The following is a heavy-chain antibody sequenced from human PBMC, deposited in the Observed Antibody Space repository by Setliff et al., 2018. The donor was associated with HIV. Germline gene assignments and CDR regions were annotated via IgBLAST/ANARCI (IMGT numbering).Heavy chain of an antibody. CDR1: GGSISSYY. D-gene: IGHD3-3*01. CDR2: IYTSGST. Sequence: SETLSLTCTVSGGSISSYYWSWIRQPAGKGLEWIGRIYTSGSTNYNPSLKSRVTISVDTSKNQFSLKLSSVTAADTAVFYCARVPFTTGFDYWGQGILVTVSS. V-gene: IGHV4-4*07. CDR3: ARVPFTTGFDY. J-gene: IGHJ4*02.